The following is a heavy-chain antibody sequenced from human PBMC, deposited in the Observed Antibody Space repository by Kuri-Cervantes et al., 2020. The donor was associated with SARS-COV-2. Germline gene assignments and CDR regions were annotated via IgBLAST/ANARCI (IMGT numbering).Heavy chain of an antibody. J-gene: IGHJ4*02. D-gene: IGHD2-21*02. V-gene: IGHV4-59*12. CDR2: IHYSGST. Sequence: SETLSPTCTALGGPISSFDWSWIRQPPGKGLKWIGNIHYSGSTNYNPSLKSRVTISVDTSKNQLSLRLRSVTAADTAVYYCARGLKEAKHIVVGTAIRENRRFDYWGQGTLVTVSS. CDR1: GGPISSFD. CDR3: ARGLKEAKHIVVGTAIRENRRFDY.